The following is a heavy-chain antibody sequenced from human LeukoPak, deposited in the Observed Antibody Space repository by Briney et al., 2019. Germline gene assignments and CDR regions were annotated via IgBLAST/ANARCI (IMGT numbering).Heavy chain of an antibody. CDR3: ASQTRYCSSTSCPEYFQH. Sequence: ASVKVSCKASGYSFTGHYMHWVRQAPGQGLEWMGIINPSGGSTSYAQKFQGRVTMTRDMSTSTVYMELSSLRSEDTAVYYCASQTRYCSSTSCPEYFQHWGQGTLVTVSS. V-gene: IGHV1-46*01. D-gene: IGHD2-2*01. J-gene: IGHJ1*01. CDR1: GYSFTGHY. CDR2: INPSGGST.